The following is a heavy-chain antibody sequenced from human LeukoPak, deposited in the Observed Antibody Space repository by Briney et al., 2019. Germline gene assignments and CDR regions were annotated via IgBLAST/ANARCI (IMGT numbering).Heavy chain of an antibody. J-gene: IGHJ4*02. CDR1: GDTFTRYG. V-gene: IGHV1-18*01. CDR2: ISANNGDT. CDR3: ARAFFPAHCAGLSCFLLDY. D-gene: IGHD2-15*01. Sequence: ASVKVSCKASGDTFTRYGISWVRQAPGQGVEWRGWISANNGDTNSAQKFQDRVTITTDTYTATASMELRSLRSDDTAVSYCARAFFPAHCAGLSCFLLDYWGPGSLVTVSS.